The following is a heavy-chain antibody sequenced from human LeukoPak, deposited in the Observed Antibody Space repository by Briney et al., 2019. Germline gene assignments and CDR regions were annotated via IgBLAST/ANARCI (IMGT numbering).Heavy chain of an antibody. CDR3: ARERTDYGSGSYYTDY. Sequence: SETLSLTCTVSGCSISSYYWSWIRQPPGKGLEWIGYIYYSGSTYYNPSLKSRVTISVDTSKNQFSLKLSSVTAADTAVYYCARERTDYGSGSYYTDYWGQGTLVTVSS. J-gene: IGHJ4*02. CDR2: IYYSGST. CDR1: GCSISSYY. D-gene: IGHD3-10*01. V-gene: IGHV4-59*01.